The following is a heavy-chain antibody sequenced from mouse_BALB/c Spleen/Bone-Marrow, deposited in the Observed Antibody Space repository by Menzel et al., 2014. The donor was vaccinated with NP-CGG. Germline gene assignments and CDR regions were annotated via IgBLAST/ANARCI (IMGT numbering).Heavy chain of an antibody. CDR2: VHPNNGGT. CDR3: ARYGSYVGGTMDY. J-gene: IGHJ4*01. CDR1: GYSFSGYY. Sequence: VHVEQSGPDLVKPVASVKISCKASGYSFSGYYMHWVKQSHGKSLEWIGRVHPNNGGTSYNQKFKGKAILNVDMSSSTAYMEVRSLTSEDSAVYYCARYGSYVGGTMDYWGQGTPSTVSS. D-gene: IGHD1-1*02. V-gene: IGHV1-26*01.